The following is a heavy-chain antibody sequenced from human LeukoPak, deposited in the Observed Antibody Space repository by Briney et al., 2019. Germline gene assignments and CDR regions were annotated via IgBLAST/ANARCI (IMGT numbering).Heavy chain of an antibody. CDR3: TRVGYSYGPYYFDY. D-gene: IGHD5-18*01. CDR2: IRSKTYGGTT. Sequence: GGSLRLSCTASGFTFGDYAMSWVRQAPGKGLEWVGFIRSKTYGGTTEYAASVKGRFTISRDDSKSIAYLQMNSLKTEGTAVYYCTRVGYSYGPYYFDYWGQGTLVTVSS. V-gene: IGHV3-49*04. CDR1: GFTFGDYA. J-gene: IGHJ4*02.